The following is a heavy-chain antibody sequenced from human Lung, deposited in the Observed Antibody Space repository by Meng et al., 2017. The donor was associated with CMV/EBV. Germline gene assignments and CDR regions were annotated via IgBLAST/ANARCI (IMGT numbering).Heavy chain of an antibody. V-gene: IGHV3-48*03. CDR3: ARMYSGSRPFDA. J-gene: IGHJ4*02. CDR1: GFTFSNYE. Sequence: SCAASGFTFSNYEMHWVRQAPGKGLKWVAYISLSEATVHYADSVKGRFTISRDNAKNFLYLQMNSLRAEDTAVYYCARMYSGSRPFDAWCQGTLVTVSS. D-gene: IGHD3-10*01. CDR2: ISLSEATV.